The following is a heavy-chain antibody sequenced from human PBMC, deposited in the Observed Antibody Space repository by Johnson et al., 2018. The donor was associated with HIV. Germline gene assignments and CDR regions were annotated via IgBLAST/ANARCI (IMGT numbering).Heavy chain of an antibody. CDR1: GLSFSNYA. J-gene: IGHJ3*02. D-gene: IGHD6-25*01. CDR2: ISYDGSNK. CDR3: ARDRRARLPLSAFDI. V-gene: IGHV3-30-3*01. Sequence: QVQLVESGGGVVQPGRSLRLSCAASGLSFSNYAMHWVRQAPGKGLEWVAVISYDGSNKYYADSVKGRFTISRDNSKNTLYLQMNSLRAEDTAVYYCARDRRARLPLSAFDIWGQGTMVTVSS.